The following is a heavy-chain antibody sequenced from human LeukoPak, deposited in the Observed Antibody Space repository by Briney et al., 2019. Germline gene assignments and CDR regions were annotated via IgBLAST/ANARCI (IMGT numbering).Heavy chain of an antibody. D-gene: IGHD3-10*01. Sequence: ASVKVSCKASGGTFSSYAISWVRQAPGQGLEWMGGIIPIFGTANYAQKFQGRVTITADESTSIAYMELSSLRSEDTAVYYCARDGYGSGKGYFDYWGQGSLVSVSS. J-gene: IGHJ4*02. V-gene: IGHV1-69*13. CDR1: GGTFSSYA. CDR2: IIPIFGTA. CDR3: ARDGYGSGKGYFDY.